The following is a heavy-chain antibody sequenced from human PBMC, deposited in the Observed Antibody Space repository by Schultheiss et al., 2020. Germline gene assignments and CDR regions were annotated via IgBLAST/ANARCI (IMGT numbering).Heavy chain of an antibody. J-gene: IGHJ4*02. CDR1: GFTFDDYA. D-gene: IGHD4-17*01. V-gene: IGHV3-9*01. Sequence: GGSMRLSCAASGFTFDDYAMHWVRQAPGKGLEWVSGISWNSGSIDYADSVKGRFTISRDNAKNSLYLQMNSLRAEDTALYYCAKHIHPLTVTPRGFDYWGQGTLVTVAS. CDR3: AKHIHPLTVTPRGFDY. CDR2: ISWNSGSI.